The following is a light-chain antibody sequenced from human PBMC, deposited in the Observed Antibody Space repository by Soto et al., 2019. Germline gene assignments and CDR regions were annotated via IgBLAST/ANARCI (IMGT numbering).Light chain of an antibody. CDR1: QAIDKS. J-gene: IGKJ3*01. CDR3: QEHNGDLPFA. Sequence: DIQMTQSPSSLSASVGDRVTITCRASQAIDKSVAWYQQKPGQAPKLLIYAASTLHSGVPSRFSGSGSGAPFTLTITGLQPEDVATYYCQEHNGDLPFAFGPGTTVDV. V-gene: IGKV1-27*01. CDR2: AAS.